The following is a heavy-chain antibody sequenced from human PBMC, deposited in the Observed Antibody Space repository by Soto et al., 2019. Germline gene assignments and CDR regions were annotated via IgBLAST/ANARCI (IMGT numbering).Heavy chain of an antibody. D-gene: IGHD3-3*01. J-gene: IGHJ5*02. CDR1: GGSISSGDYY. CDR2: IYYSGST. V-gene: IGHV4-30-4*01. CDR3: ARDTSFSYDFWSGYYNRGNWFDP. Sequence: SETLSLTCTVSGGSISSGDYYWSWIRQPPGKGLEWIGYIYYSGSTYYNPSLKSRVTISVDTSKNQFSLKLSSVTAADTAVYYCARDTSFSYDFWSGYYNRGNWFDPWGQGTLVTVLL.